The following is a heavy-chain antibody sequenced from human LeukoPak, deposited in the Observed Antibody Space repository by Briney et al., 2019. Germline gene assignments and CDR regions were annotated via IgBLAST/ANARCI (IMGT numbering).Heavy chain of an antibody. V-gene: IGHV1-46*01. CDR2: INPSGGFT. CDR3: ASSIQLWLYLDY. D-gene: IGHD5-18*01. CDR1: GYTFTSYY. J-gene: IGHJ4*02. Sequence: ASVKVSCKASGYTFTSYYMHWVRQAPGQGLEWMGIINPSGGFTTYAQKFQGRVTMTRDMSTSTVYMELSSLRSEDTAVYYCASSIQLWLYLDYWGQGTLITVSS.